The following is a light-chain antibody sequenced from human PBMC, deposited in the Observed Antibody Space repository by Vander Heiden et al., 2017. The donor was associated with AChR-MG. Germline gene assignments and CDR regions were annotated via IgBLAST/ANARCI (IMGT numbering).Light chain of an antibody. CDR1: TSNIGSTT. J-gene: IGLJ2*01. Sequence: QSVLTQPPSAPGTPGQRATISCSGSTSNIGSTTVNWYQQLPGTAPKLLIYSNNQRPSGVPDRFSGSKSGTSASLAISGLQSEDEADYYCAAWDDSLNGPHVVFGGGTKLTVL. CDR3: AAWDDSLNGPHVV. V-gene: IGLV1-44*01. CDR2: SNN.